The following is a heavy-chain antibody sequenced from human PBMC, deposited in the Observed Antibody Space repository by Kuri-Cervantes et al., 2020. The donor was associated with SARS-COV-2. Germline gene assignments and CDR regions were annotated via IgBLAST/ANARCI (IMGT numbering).Heavy chain of an antibody. J-gene: IGHJ6*02. Sequence: GGSLRLSCAASGFTLRSYAMHWVRQAPDKGLEWVAVISYDGSNKYHADSAKGRFTISIDNSKNTLYLQMNSLRAEDTAVYYCARDRIVAAGTNGMDVWGQGNMVTVSS. CDR3: ARDRIVAAGTNGMDV. CDR2: ISYDGSNK. V-gene: IGHV3-30-3*01. CDR1: GFTLRSYA. D-gene: IGHD6-13*01.